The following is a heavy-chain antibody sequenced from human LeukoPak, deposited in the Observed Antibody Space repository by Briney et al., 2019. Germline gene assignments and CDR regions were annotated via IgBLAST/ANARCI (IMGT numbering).Heavy chain of an antibody. CDR2: IGSSGGGT. V-gene: IGHV3-23*01. D-gene: IGHD6-6*01. J-gene: IGHJ4*02. Sequence: RGSLRLSCAASGFTFDTHAMGWVRQAPGEGLEWVSAIGSSGGGTYYADSVKGRFTISRDNSKNTVYLQMNSLRAEDTAVYYCARLRSSSYYFDYWGQGTLVTVSS. CDR3: ARLRSSSYYFDY. CDR1: GFTFDTHA.